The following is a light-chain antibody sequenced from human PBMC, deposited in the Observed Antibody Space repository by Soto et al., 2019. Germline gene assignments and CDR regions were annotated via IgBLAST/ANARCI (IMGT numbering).Light chain of an antibody. CDR3: QQLNTLPFT. J-gene: IGKJ5*01. CDR2: EAS. Sequence: IHIAQSSSALSASXAYRVTSTXXASHDISTYLAWYQQKPGKAPKLMIYEASTLQSGVPSRFSGSGSGTEFTLTISGLLPEDFATYHCQQLNTLPFTFGQGTRLEI. V-gene: IGKV1-9*01. CDR1: HDISTY.